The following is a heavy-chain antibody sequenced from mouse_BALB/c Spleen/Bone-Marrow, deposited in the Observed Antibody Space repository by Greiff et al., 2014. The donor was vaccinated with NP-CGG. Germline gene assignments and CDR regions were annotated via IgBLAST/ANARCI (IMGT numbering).Heavy chain of an antibody. Sequence: QVQLQQSGAELVRPGASVKLSCKASGYTFTNYWMNWVKQRPEQGLEWIGRIDPYDSETHSNQKFKDKAILTVDKSSSTAYMQLSSLTSEDSAVYYYARWGTTVVDYFDVWGAGTTVTVSS. CDR1: GYTFTNYW. J-gene: IGHJ1*02. D-gene: IGHD1-1*01. CDR3: ARWGTTVVDYFDV. CDR2: IDPYDSET. V-gene: IGHV1-52*01.